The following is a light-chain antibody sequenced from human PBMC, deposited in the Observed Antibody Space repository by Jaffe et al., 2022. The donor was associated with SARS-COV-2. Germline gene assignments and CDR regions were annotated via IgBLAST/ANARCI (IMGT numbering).Light chain of an antibody. CDR3: QRLNTYPR. J-gene: IGKJ2*01. CDR1: QGISSF. CDR2: AAS. V-gene: IGKV1-9*01. Sequence: DIQLTQSPSFLSASVGDRVTITCRASQGISSFLAWYQQKPGKAPVLLIYAASTLQSGVPSRFSGSGSGTDFTLTISSLQPEDFATYYCQRLNTYPRFGQGTKLEIK.